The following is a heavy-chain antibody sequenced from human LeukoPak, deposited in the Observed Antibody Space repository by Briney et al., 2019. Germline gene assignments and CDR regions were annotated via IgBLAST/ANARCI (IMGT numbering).Heavy chain of an antibody. Sequence: PGGSLRLSCAASGFTFSDSAVHWVRQASGKGLEWVCRIRSKAKSYATAYAASVKGRFTISRDDSETTAYLQMNSQKTEDTAVYYCTHYYDGSGYYGAFDSWGQGTMVTVSS. CDR3: THYYDGSGYYGAFDS. CDR2: IRSKAKSYAT. D-gene: IGHD3-22*01. CDR1: GFTFSDSA. J-gene: IGHJ3*02. V-gene: IGHV3-73*01.